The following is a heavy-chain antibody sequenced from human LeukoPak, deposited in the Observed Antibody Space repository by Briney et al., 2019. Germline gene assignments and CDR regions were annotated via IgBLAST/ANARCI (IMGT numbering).Heavy chain of an antibody. Sequence: GGSLRLSCAASGFTFSSYAMHWVRQAPGKGLEWVAVISYDGSNKYYADSVKGRFTISRDNSKNTLYLQMNSLRAEDTAVYYCARDARLIYYYGSGSYVDYWGQGTLVTVSS. CDR3: ARDARLIYYYGSGSYVDY. CDR2: ISYDGSNK. D-gene: IGHD3-10*01. V-gene: IGHV3-30-3*01. CDR1: GFTFSSYA. J-gene: IGHJ4*02.